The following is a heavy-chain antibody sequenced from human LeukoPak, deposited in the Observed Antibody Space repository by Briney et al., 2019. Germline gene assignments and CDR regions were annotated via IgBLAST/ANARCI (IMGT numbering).Heavy chain of an antibody. J-gene: IGHJ5*02. D-gene: IGHD6-19*01. CDR1: GDSISTYY. Sequence: SETLSLTCTVPGDSISTYYWSWIRQPAGKGLEWIGRVYVTGSTNLNPALQSRVTMSVDTSKNQFSLKLTSVTAADTAVYYCARDRQWLVDHWGQGTLVTVSP. CDR3: ARDRQWLVDH. V-gene: IGHV4-4*07. CDR2: VYVTGST.